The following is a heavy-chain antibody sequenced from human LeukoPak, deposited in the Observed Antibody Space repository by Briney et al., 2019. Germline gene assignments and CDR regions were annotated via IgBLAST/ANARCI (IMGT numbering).Heavy chain of an antibody. D-gene: IGHD2-8*01. CDR3: ARGRYCTNGVCSHDAFDI. J-gene: IGHJ3*02. V-gene: IGHV1-2*02. CDR2: INPNSGGT. Sequence: GASVKVSCKASGYTFTGYYMHWVRQAPGQGLEWMGWINPNSGGTNYAQKFQGRVTMTRDTSISTAYMELSRLRSDDTAVYYCARGRYCTNGVCSHDAFDIWGQGTMVTVSS. CDR1: GYTFTGYY.